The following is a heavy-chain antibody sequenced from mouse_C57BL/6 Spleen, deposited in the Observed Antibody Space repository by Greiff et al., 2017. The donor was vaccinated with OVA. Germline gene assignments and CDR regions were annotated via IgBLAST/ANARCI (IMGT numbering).Heavy chain of an antibody. Sequence: VKLQQPGAELVKPGASVKLSCKASGYTFTSYWMQWVKQRPGQGLEWIGEIDPSDSYHNYNQKFKGKATLTVDTSSSTAYMQLSSLTSEDSAVYYCARGWSPGFAYWGQGTLVTVSA. V-gene: IGHV1-50*01. CDR1: GYTFTSYW. D-gene: IGHD2-3*01. J-gene: IGHJ3*01. CDR2: IDPSDSYH. CDR3: ARGWSPGFAY.